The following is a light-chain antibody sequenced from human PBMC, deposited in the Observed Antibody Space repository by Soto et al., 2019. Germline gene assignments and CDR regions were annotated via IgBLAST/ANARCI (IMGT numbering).Light chain of an antibody. J-gene: IGLJ2*01. CDR3: CSYANGNTLL. CDR1: SSDVGSYDL. V-gene: IGLV2-23*02. CDR2: EVT. Sequence: QSALTQPASVSGSPGQSITISCTGTSSDVGSYDLVSWYQHHPGTAPKLILYEVTKRPSGVSNRFSGSKSGNTASLTISGLQTEDDSHYYCCSYANGNTLLFGGGTKRTVL.